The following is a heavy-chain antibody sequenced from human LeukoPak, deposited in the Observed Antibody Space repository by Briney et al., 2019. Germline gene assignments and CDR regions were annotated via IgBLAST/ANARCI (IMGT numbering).Heavy chain of an antibody. V-gene: IGHV3-30*02. D-gene: IGHD6-19*01. CDR2: IRYDGSNK. Sequence: SGGSLRLSCAASGFTFSSYGMHWVRQAPGKGLEWVAFIRYDGSNKYYADSVKGRFTISRDNSKNTLYLQMNSLRAEDTAVYYCANGEQWSLDYWGQGTLVTVSS. CDR1: GFTFSSYG. CDR3: ANGEQWSLDY. J-gene: IGHJ4*02.